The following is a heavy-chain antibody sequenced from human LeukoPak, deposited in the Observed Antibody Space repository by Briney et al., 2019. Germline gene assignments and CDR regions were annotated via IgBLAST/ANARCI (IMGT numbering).Heavy chain of an antibody. CDR1: GYTFTGYY. CDR2: INPNSGGT. Sequence: ASVKVSCKASGYTFTGYYMHWVRQAPGKGLEWMGWINPNSGGTNYAQKFQGRVTMTRDTSISTAYMELSRLRSDDTAVYYCARGPRITMIVVVINPPDYWGQGTLVTVSS. J-gene: IGHJ4*02. CDR3: ARGPRITMIVVVINPPDY. V-gene: IGHV1-2*02. D-gene: IGHD3-22*01.